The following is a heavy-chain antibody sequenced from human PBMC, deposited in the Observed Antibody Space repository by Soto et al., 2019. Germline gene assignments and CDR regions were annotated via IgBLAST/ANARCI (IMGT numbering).Heavy chain of an antibody. V-gene: IGHV4-30-4*01. J-gene: IGHJ5*02. CDR1: GGSISSGDYY. CDR2: IYYSGST. CDR3: ARGYCSSTSCFDP. D-gene: IGHD2-2*01. Sequence: SETLSLTCTVSGGSISSGDYYWSWIRQPPGKGLEWIGYIYYSGSTNYNPSLKSRVTISVDTSKNQFSLKLSSVTAADTAVYYCARGYCSSTSCFDPWGQGTQVTVSS.